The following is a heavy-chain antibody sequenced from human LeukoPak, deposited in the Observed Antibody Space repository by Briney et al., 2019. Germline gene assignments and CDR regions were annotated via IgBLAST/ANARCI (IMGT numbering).Heavy chain of an antibody. J-gene: IGHJ5*02. Sequence: ASVKVSCKASGYTFTGYYMHWVRQAPGQGLEWMGWINPNSGGTNYAQKFQGWVTMTRDTSISTAYMELSRLRSDDTAVYYCARDGGRNGDWNWFDPWGQGTLVTVSS. D-gene: IGHD4-17*01. CDR2: INPNSGGT. V-gene: IGHV1-2*04. CDR3: ARDGGRNGDWNWFDP. CDR1: GYTFTGYY.